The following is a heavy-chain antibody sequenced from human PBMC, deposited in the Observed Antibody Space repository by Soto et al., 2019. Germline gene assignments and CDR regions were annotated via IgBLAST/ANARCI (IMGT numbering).Heavy chain of an antibody. J-gene: IGHJ3*02. D-gene: IGHD3-22*01. CDR1: RYYFTSYW. Sequence: PGVSLSISRQGARYYFTSYWVGLMRQMPGKGLEWMGIIYPGDSDTRYSPSFQGQVTISADKSISTAYLQWSSLKASDTAMYYCAGYYYDSSGYYYSAFDIWGQGTMVTVSS. CDR2: IYPGDSDT. CDR3: AGYYYDSSGYYYSAFDI. V-gene: IGHV5-51*01.